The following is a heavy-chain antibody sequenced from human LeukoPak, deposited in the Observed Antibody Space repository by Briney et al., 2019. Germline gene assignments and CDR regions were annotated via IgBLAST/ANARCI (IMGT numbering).Heavy chain of an antibody. V-gene: IGHV3-33*01. Sequence: GGSLRLSCAASGFTFSSYGMHWVRQAPGKGLELVAVIWYDGSNKYYADSVKGRFTISRDNSKNTLYLQMNSLRAEDTAVYYCARSMTRGTTVVMADYWGQGTLVTVSS. J-gene: IGHJ4*02. CDR2: IWYDGSNK. CDR3: ARSMTRGTTVVMADY. D-gene: IGHD4-23*01. CDR1: GFTFSSYG.